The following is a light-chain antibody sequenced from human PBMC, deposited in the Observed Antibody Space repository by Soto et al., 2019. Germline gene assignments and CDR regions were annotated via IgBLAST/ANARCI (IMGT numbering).Light chain of an antibody. CDR1: SSDIGHYDY. V-gene: IGLV2-14*03. CDR3: CSLTTSHTYV. J-gene: IGLJ1*01. CDR2: HVT. Sequence: QSVLTQPASVSGSPGQSITISCTGTSSDIGHYDYVSWYQQHPGKAPKLMIYHVTYRPSGVSNRCSGSKSGNSASLTISELQADDEADYYCCSLTTSHTYVFGSGTRSPS.